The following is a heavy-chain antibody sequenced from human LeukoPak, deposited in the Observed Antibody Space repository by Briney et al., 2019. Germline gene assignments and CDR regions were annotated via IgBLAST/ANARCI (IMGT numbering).Heavy chain of an antibody. CDR2: IIPIFGTA. Sequence: SVKVSCKASGYTFTNYAISWVRQAPGQGLEWMGGIIPIFGTANYAQKFQGRVTITADESTSTAYMELSSLRSEDTAVYYCALVRDPEIDPYCGGDCYSWFDPWGQGTLVTVSS. J-gene: IGHJ5*02. CDR3: ALVRDPEIDPYCGGDCYSWFDP. CDR1: GYTFTNYA. D-gene: IGHD2-21*01. V-gene: IGHV1-69*13.